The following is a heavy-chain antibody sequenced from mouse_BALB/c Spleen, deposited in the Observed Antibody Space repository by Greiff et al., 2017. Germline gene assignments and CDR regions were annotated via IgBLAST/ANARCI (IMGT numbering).Heavy chain of an antibody. CDR2: ISSGGSYT. CDR3: ARHEGYDGYYGWFAY. V-gene: IGHV5-6*01. Sequence: EVKLMESGGDLVKPGGSLKLSCAASGFTFSSYGMSWVRQTPDKRLEWVATISSGGSYTYYPDSVKGRFTISRDNAKNTLYLQMSSLKSEDTAMYYGARHEGYDGYYGWFAYWGQGTLVTVSA. CDR1: GFTFSSYG. J-gene: IGHJ3*01. D-gene: IGHD2-3*01.